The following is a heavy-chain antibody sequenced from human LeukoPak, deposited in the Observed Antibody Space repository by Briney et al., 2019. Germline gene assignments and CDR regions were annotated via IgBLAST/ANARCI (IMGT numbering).Heavy chain of an antibody. J-gene: IGHJ4*02. D-gene: IGHD2-2*01. CDR2: MNPNSGNT. Sequence: ASVKVSCKASGYTFTGYYMRWVRQAPGQGLEWMGWMNPNSGNTGYAQKLQGRVTITRNTSISTAYMELSSLRSEDTAVYYCARWYCSSTSCQFDYWGQGTLVTVSS. CDR3: ARWYCSSTSCQFDY. V-gene: IGHV1-8*03. CDR1: GYTFTGYY.